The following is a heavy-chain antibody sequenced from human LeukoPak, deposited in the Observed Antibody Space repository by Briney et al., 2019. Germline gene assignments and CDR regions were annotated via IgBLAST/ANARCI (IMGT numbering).Heavy chain of an antibody. CDR2: VYHSGST. CDR1: GGSISSGGYY. J-gene: IGHJ4*02. D-gene: IGHD1-26*01. V-gene: IGHV4-30-2*01. CDR3: ARDARDIVGASFINY. Sequence: SETLSLTCTVSGGSISSGGYYWSWIRQPPGKGLEWIGYVYHSGSTYYNPSLKSRVTISVDRSKNQFSLKLSSVTAADTAVYYCARDARDIVGASFINYWGQGTLVTVSS.